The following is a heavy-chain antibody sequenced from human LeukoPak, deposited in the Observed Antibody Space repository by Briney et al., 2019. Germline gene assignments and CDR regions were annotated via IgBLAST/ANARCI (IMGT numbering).Heavy chain of an antibody. CDR3: ASQEEMATAYFDY. CDR1: GGSISSYY. D-gene: IGHD5-24*01. V-gene: IGHV4-34*01. CDR2: INHSGST. Sequence: SETLSLTCTVSGGSISSYYWSWIRQPPGKGLEWIGEINHSGSTNYNPSLKSRVTISVDTSKSQFSLKLSSVTAADTAVYYCASQEEMATAYFDYWGQGTLVTVSS. J-gene: IGHJ4*02.